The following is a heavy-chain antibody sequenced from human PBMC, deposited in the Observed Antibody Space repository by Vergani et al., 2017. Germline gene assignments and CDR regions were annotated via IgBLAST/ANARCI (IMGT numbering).Heavy chain of an antibody. CDR3: ARDQGQLEFVN. D-gene: IGHD6-6*01. CDR2: IYYSGST. Sequence: QVQLQESGPGLVKPSETLSLTCTVSGGSISSYYWSWIRQPPGKGLEWIGYIYYSGSTNYNPSLKSRVTISVDTSKNQFSLKLSSVTAEDTAVYYCARDQGQLEFVNWGQGTLVTVSS. V-gene: IGHV4-59*01. J-gene: IGHJ4*02. CDR1: GGSISSYY.